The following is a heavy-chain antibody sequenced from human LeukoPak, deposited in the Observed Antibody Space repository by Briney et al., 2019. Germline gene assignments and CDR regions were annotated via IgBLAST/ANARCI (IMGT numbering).Heavy chain of an antibody. D-gene: IGHD1-26*01. J-gene: IGHJ4*02. CDR1: GFTFSSYA. Sequence: PGGSLRLFCAASGFTFSSYAMHWVRQAPGKGLEGVAVISYDGSNKYYADSVKGRFTIPRDNSKNTLYLQMNSLRAEDTAVYYCAKEVIVGVSFDSWGQGTLVTVSS. CDR2: ISYDGSNK. V-gene: IGHV3-30-3*01. CDR3: AKEVIVGVSFDS.